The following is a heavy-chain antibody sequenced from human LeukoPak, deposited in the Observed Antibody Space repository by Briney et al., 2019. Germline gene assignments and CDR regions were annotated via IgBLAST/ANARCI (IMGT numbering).Heavy chain of an antibody. Sequence: GGSLRLSCAASGFTFSNAWMIWVRQAPGKGLEWVGRIKTKSEGGTTDCAAPVKGRFTISRDDSKSTLYLQMNSLKSEDTGVYYCTTEVGATAKGWGQGTLVTVSS. CDR2: IKTKSEGGTT. J-gene: IGHJ4*02. CDR3: TTEVGATAKG. D-gene: IGHD1-26*01. CDR1: GFTFSNAW. V-gene: IGHV3-15*01.